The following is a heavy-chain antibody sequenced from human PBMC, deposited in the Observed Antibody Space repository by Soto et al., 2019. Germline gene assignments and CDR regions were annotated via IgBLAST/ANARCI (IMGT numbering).Heavy chain of an antibody. CDR2: IYHSGST. CDR1: GGSIISGGCC. Sequence: SETMSVTCAVAGGSIISGGCCWSWKRQPPGKGLEWIGYIYHSGSTYYNPSLKGRVTISVDRSKNQFSLKLSSVTAADTAVYYCARVSDYYDSSGYYTNWFDPWGQGTLVTVSS. J-gene: IGHJ5*02. D-gene: IGHD3-22*01. V-gene: IGHV4-30-2*01. CDR3: ARVSDYYDSSGYYTNWFDP.